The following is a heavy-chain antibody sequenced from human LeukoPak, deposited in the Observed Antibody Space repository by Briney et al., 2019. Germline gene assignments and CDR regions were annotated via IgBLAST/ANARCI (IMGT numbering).Heavy chain of an antibody. D-gene: IGHD6-19*01. V-gene: IGHV1-2*02. Sequence: GASVKVSCKASGYTFTGYYMHWVRQAPGQGLEWMGWINPNSGGTNYAQKFQGRVTMTRETPISTAYMELSRLRSDDTAVYYCARGYSSGWYPVGDWGQGSLVTVSS. J-gene: IGHJ4*02. CDR2: INPNSGGT. CDR3: ARGYSSGWYPVGD. CDR1: GYTFTGYY.